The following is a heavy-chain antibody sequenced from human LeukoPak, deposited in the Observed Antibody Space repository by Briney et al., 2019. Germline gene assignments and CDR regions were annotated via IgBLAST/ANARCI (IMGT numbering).Heavy chain of an antibody. J-gene: IGHJ4*02. V-gene: IGHV3-30*02. Sequence: GGSLRLSCAASGFTFSSYAMHWVRQAPGKGLEWVAFIRNDGNNIRYADSVKGRFTISRDNAKNSLYLQMNSLRAEDTAVYYCARDFDDFWSGSLGYWGQGTLVTVSS. CDR3: ARDFDDFWSGSLGY. D-gene: IGHD3-3*01. CDR2: IRNDGNNI. CDR1: GFTFSSYA.